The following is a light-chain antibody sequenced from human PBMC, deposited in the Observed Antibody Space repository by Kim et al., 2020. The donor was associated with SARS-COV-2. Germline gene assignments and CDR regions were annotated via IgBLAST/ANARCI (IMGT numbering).Light chain of an antibody. Sequence: PGERAPLPCRASQRVSSSYLAWYQQKPGQAPRLLIYGASSRATGIPDRFSGSGSGTDFTLTISRLEPEDFAVYYCQQYGSSPRLTFGGGTKVDIK. CDR3: QQYGSSPRLT. CDR1: QRVSSSY. V-gene: IGKV3-20*01. J-gene: IGKJ4*01. CDR2: GAS.